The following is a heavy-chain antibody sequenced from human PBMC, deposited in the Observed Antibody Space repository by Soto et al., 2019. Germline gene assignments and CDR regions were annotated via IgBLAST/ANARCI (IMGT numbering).Heavy chain of an antibody. CDR2: IYYSGST. D-gene: IGHD2-21*02. CDR1: GGSISSGDYY. Sequence: PSETLSLTCTVSGGSISSGDYYWSWIRQPPGKGLEWIGYIYYSGSTNYNPSLKSRVTISVDTSKNQFSLKLSSVTAAGTAVYYCARATPPAYCGGDCYSGTKFIYGMDVWGQGTTVTVSS. V-gene: IGHV4-61*08. CDR3: ARATPPAYCGGDCYSGTKFIYGMDV. J-gene: IGHJ6*02.